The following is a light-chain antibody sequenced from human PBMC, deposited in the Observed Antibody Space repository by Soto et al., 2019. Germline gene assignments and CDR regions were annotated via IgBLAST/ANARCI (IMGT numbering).Light chain of an antibody. CDR3: AAWDDSLFGV. CDR2: TDN. J-gene: IGLJ3*02. CDR1: SSNIGGNT. Sequence: QSVLTQPPSASGTPGQRVTISCSGSSSNIGGNTVSWYQQLPGTAPRLLIYTDNQRPSGVPDRFSGSKSGTSASLAISGLRSEDEAHYFCAAWDDSLFGVFGGGTKLTVL. V-gene: IGLV1-44*01.